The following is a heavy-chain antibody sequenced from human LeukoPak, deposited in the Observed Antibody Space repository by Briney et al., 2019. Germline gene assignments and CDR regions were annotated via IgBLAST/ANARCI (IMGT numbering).Heavy chain of an antibody. Sequence: SQTLSLTCGISGDSVSSNSATWNWIRQSPSKGLEWLGRTYYRSKWYNDYPLSVKSRITISPDTSNNQLSLQLNSVTPEDTAVYYCAREGAGFDYWGQGTLVIVSS. D-gene: IGHD3-16*01. CDR1: GDSVSSNSAT. J-gene: IGHJ4*02. CDR2: TYYRSKWYN. CDR3: AREGAGFDY. V-gene: IGHV6-1*01.